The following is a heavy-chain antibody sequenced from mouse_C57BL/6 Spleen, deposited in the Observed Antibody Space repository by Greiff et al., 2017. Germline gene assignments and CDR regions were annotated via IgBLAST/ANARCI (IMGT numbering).Heavy chain of an antibody. CDR3: ARKGNHYWYFDV. Sequence: DVMLVESGGGLVKPGGSLKLSCAASGFTFSDYGMHWVRQAPEKGLEWVAYISSGSSTIYYADTVKGRFTISRDNAKNTLFLQMTSLRSKDTAMYYCARKGNHYWYFDVWGTGTTVTVSS. CDR1: GFTFSDYG. J-gene: IGHJ1*03. D-gene: IGHD2-1*01. V-gene: IGHV5-17*01. CDR2: ISSGSSTI.